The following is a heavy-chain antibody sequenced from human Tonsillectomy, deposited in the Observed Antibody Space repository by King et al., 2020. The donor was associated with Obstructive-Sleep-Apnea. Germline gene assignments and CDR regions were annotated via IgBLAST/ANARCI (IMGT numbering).Heavy chain of an antibody. D-gene: IGHD6-13*01. CDR1: GGSFSGYY. CDR3: ARGYSSSWYAIRNWFDP. J-gene: IGHJ5*02. CDR2: INHSGST. V-gene: IGHV4-34*01. Sequence: VQLQQWGAGLLKPSETLSLTCAVYGGSFSGYYWSWIRQPPGKGLEWIGEINHSGSTNYNPSLKSRVTISVDTSKNQFSLKLSSVTAADTAVYYCARGYSSSWYAIRNWFDPWGQGTLVTVSS.